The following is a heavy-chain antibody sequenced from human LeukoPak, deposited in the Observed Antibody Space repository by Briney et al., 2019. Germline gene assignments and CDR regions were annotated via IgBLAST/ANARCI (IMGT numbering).Heavy chain of an antibody. CDR2: IHYSGST. J-gene: IGHJ4*02. D-gene: IGHD2-15*01. CDR3: ARAVLSYCSGGSCPYFDY. V-gene: IGHV4-59*01. CDR1: GGSISSYY. Sequence: ETLSLTCSVSGGSISSYYWIWIRQPPGKGLECIGYIHYSGSTNYNPSLKSRLSLSVDTSKNQISLRLSSATAADTAVYYCARAVLSYCSGGSCPYFDYWGQGTLVTVSS.